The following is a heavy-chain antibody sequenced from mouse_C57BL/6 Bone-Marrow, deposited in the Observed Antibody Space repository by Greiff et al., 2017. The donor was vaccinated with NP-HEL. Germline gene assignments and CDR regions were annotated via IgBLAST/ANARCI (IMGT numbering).Heavy chain of an antibody. CDR2: IDPSDSYT. CDR3: ARNSYGSSPLYAMDY. CDR1: GYTFTSYW. D-gene: IGHD1-1*01. Sequence: QVQLQQPGAELVKPGASVKLSCKASGYTFTSYWMQWVKQRPGQGLEWIGEIDPSDSYTNYNQKFKGQATLTVDTSSSTAYMQLSSLTSEDSAVDYCARNSYGSSPLYAMDYWGQGTSVTVSS. V-gene: IGHV1-50*01. J-gene: IGHJ4*01.